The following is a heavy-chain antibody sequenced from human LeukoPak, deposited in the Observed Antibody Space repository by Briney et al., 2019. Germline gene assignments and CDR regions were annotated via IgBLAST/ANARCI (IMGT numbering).Heavy chain of an antibody. V-gene: IGHV5-51*01. J-gene: IGHJ4*02. CDR1: GYSFTSYW. D-gene: IGHD6-6*01. CDR3: ARQGYTSSSRFDF. CDR2: IYPGDSDT. Sequence: GESLKISCQGSGYSFTSYWIGWARQMPGKSLEWMGIIYPGDSDTRYSPSFQGQVTISADRSISTAYLQWSSLQASDTAMYYCARQGYTSSSRFDFWGQGTLVTVSS.